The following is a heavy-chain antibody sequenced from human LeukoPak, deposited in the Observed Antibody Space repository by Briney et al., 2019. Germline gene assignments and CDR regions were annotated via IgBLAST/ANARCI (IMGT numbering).Heavy chain of an antibody. D-gene: IGHD6-19*01. J-gene: IGHJ4*02. Sequence: GGSLRLSCAASGFTVSSNYMSWVRQAPGKGLEWVSVIYSGGSTYYADSVKGRFTISRDNSKNTLYLQMNSLRAEDTAVYYCATGARSSGWYEGPYWGQGTLVTVSS. CDR1: GFTVSSNY. CDR2: IYSGGST. V-gene: IGHV3-66*01. CDR3: ATGARSSGWYEGPY.